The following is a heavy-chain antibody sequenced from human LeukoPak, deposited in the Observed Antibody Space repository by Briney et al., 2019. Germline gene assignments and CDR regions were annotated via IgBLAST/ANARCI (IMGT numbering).Heavy chain of an antibody. Sequence: SETLSLTCTVPGGSISSYYWSWIRQPPGKGLEWIGYIYYSGSTNYNPSLKSRVTISVDTSKNQFSLKLSSVTAADTAVYYCARKSGGVAGGFDYWGQGTLVTVSS. CDR3: ARKSGGVAGGFDY. V-gene: IGHV4-59*01. CDR2: IYYSGST. J-gene: IGHJ4*02. D-gene: IGHD6-19*01. CDR1: GGSISSYY.